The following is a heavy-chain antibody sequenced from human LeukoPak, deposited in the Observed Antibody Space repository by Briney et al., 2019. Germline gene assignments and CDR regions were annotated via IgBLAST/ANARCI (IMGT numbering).Heavy chain of an antibody. CDR2: IFGGGGT. CDR3: AKGGNVVVVNFMDV. CDR1: GFTVSSNY. D-gene: IGHD2-2*01. J-gene: IGHJ6*03. Sequence: GGSLRLSCAAFGFTVSSNYMSWVRQAPGKGLEWVSVIFGGGGTYYGDSVRGRFTISRDNSKNMLYLQMTSLRAEDTAVYYCAKGGNVVVVNFMDVWGKGTTITVSS. V-gene: IGHV3-53*01.